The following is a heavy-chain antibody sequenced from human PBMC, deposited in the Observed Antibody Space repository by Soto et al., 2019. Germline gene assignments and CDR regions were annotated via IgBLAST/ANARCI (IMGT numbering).Heavy chain of an antibody. D-gene: IGHD6-19*01. CDR2: IYHSGST. J-gene: IGHJ4*02. Sequence: TLPLPTAGAAVSISRGCSCWSGIRQPPGKGLEWIGYIYHSGSTSYNPSLKSRVTISVDRSKKQFSLKLSSVTAADTAVYYCARVWLYYFDYWGQGTRVTVS. CDR3: ARVWLYYFDY. V-gene: IGHV4-30-2*01. CDR1: AVSISRGCSC.